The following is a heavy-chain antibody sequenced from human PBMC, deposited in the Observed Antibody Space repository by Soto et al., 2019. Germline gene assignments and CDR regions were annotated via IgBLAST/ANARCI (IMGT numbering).Heavy chain of an antibody. CDR1: GGSISSYY. D-gene: IGHD3-10*01. CDR3: ARDDRVRGVTRGFDP. Sequence: SETLSLTCAVSGGSISSYYWSWIRQPPGKGLEWIGYIYYSGSTNYNPSLKSRVTISVDTSKNQFSLKLSSVTAADTAVYYCARDDRVRGVTRGFDPWGQGTLVTVSS. J-gene: IGHJ5*02. V-gene: IGHV4-59*01. CDR2: IYYSGST.